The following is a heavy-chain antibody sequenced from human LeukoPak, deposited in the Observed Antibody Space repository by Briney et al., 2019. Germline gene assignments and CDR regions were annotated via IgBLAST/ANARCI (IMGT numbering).Heavy chain of an antibody. V-gene: IGHV3-23*01. D-gene: IGHD3-9*01. CDR3: AQASLRFFDWSPDS. CDR1: GFNVSSYA. J-gene: IGHJ4*02. CDR2: ISGSSGRP. Sequence: GGSLRLSCAASGFNVSSYAVSWVRQAPGKGLEWVSTISGSSGRPYYADSVRGRFTSSRDSSKNSLSLQMNSLRAEDTAVYYCAQASLRFFDWSPDSWGQGTLVTVSS.